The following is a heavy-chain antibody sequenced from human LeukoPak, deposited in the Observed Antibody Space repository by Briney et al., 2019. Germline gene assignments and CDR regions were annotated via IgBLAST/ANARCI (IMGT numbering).Heavy chain of an antibody. J-gene: IGHJ1*01. CDR2: INPNRGDT. D-gene: IGHD3-16*01. V-gene: IGHV1-2*02. Sequence: ASVKVSCKASGYTFTGCNIHWVRQAPGQGLEWMGCINPNRGDTEYAQKFQGRVTMTRDTSITTAYMELSRLTSDDTAVYYCARGGSAEYFQNWGQGTLATVSS. CDR3: ARGGSAEYFQN. CDR1: GYTFTGCN.